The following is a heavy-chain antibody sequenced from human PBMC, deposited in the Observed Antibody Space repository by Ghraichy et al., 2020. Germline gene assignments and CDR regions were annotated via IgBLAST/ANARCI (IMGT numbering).Heavy chain of an antibody. CDR2: IKHDGSEQ. V-gene: IGHV3-7*01. CDR3: ARDLWVTAPGI. CDR1: GFTFGRYW. J-gene: IGHJ3*02. D-gene: IGHD2-21*02. Sequence: GGSLRLSCAASGFTFGRYWMTWVRQAPGKGLECVANIKHDGSEQYYVDSVKGRFTISRDNAKNSLYLQMNSLRAEDTAEYYCARDLWVTAPGIWGQGTMVTVSS.